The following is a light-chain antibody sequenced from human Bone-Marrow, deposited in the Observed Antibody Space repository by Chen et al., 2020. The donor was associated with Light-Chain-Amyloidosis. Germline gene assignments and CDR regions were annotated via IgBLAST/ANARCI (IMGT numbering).Light chain of an antibody. Sequence: QSVLTQPPSASGTPGQRVTISCSGASAHIGINYVYWYQHFPGAAPNLLIHRNNQRPSGVPDLFSASTSRTSAFLSSSGLGSEDAAYYYCAPWGSSLSGHVFGAGTKVIVL. CDR2: RNN. CDR1: SAHIGINY. CDR3: APWGSSLSGHV. V-gene: IGLV1-47*01. J-gene: IGLJ1*01.